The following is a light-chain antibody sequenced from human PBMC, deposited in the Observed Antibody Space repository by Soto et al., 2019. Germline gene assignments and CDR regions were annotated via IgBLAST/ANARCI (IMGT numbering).Light chain of an antibody. CDR2: DAS. J-gene: IGKJ1*01. CDR3: QQYNDYSGT. CDR1: QSISSW. Sequence: DIQMTQSPSTLSASVGDRVTITCRASQSISSWLAWYQKKPGKAPKLLIFDASNLQSGVPSRFSGSGSGTEFTLTISSLQSDDFATYYCQQYNDYSGTFGQGTKVESK. V-gene: IGKV1-5*01.